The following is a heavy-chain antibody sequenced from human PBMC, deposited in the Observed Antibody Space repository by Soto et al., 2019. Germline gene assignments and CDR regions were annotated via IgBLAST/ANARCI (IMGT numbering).Heavy chain of an antibody. J-gene: IGHJ4*02. CDR1: GFTFSSYT. V-gene: IGHV3-21*04. D-gene: IGHD3-9*01. CDR3: AKIGGYDILTGYYLFDY. Sequence: GGSLRLSCTASGFTFSSYTMNWVRQAPGKGLEWVSSISSSSSYIYYADSVRGRFTISRDNAKNSLYLQMNSLRAEDTAVYYCAKIGGYDILTGYYLFDYWGQGTLVTVSS. CDR2: ISSSSSYI.